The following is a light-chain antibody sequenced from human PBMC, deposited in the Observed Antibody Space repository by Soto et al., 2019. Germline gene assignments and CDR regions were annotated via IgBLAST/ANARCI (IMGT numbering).Light chain of an antibody. CDR1: QNILYRSNNKNY. V-gene: IGKV4-1*01. CDR2: WAS. J-gene: IGKJ4*01. Sequence: DIVMTQSPDSLAVSLGERATLNCKSGQNILYRSNNKNYLAWYQQKPGQPPKLLIYWASTRESGVPDRFSGSGSGTDFTLTISSLQAEDVAVYYCQQYFDTPLTFGGGTKVEIK. CDR3: QQYFDTPLT.